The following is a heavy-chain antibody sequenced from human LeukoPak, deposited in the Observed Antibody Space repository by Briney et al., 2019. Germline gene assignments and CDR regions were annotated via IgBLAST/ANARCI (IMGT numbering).Heavy chain of an antibody. Sequence: ASVQVSCKVSGYTLTELSMHWVRQVPGQGLEWMGIINPSGGSTSYAQKFQGRVTMTRDMSTSTDYMELSSLRSEDTAVYYCARDNSVEDTAWWFDPWGQGTLVTVSS. J-gene: IGHJ5*02. CDR1: GYTLTELS. D-gene: IGHD4-23*01. CDR3: ARDNSVEDTAWWFDP. V-gene: IGHV1-46*01. CDR2: INPSGGST.